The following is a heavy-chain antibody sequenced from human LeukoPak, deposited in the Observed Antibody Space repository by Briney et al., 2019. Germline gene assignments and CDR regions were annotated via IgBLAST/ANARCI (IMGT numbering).Heavy chain of an antibody. D-gene: IGHD5-18*01. CDR3: VKAGGYSYGYADY. CDR2: TYSGGST. V-gene: IGHV3-53*05. CDR1: GFTVSSNY. J-gene: IGHJ4*02. Sequence: GSLRLSCAASGFTVSSNYMSWVRQAPGKGLEWVSVTYSGGSTYYADSVKGRFTISRDNSKNTLYLQMSSLRAEDTAVYYCVKAGGYSYGYADYWGQGTLVTVSS.